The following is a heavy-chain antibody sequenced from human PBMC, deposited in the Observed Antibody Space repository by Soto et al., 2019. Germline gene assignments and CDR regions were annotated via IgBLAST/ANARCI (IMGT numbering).Heavy chain of an antibody. CDR2: IYYSGTA. V-gene: IGHV4-39*01. D-gene: IGHD3-22*01. Sequence: SETLSLTCSVSGGSIRSNLYYWGWIRQPPGKGLEWIGSIYYSGTAYYNPSLKSRVTISIDTSKNQFSLKMISVTAADTAVYYCARRRITEIVVVMGALDLWGRGTLVTVSS. CDR3: ARRRITEIVVVMGALDL. J-gene: IGHJ2*01. CDR1: GGSIRSNLYY.